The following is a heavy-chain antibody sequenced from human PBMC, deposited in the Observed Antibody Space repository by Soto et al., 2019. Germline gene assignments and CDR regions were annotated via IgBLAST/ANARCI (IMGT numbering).Heavy chain of an antibody. CDR2: LYSSGST. CDR1: GFTVSGNY. V-gene: IGHV3-66*01. Sequence: GGSLRLSCAASGFTVSGNYMSWVRQAPGKGLEWVSILYSSGSTDYADSVKGRFTISVDNSKNTLHLQMNSLRVEDTAVYYCARDDCTSTSCFAEDWGQGTLDTVSS. CDR3: ARDDCTSTSCFAED. J-gene: IGHJ4*02. D-gene: IGHD2-2*01.